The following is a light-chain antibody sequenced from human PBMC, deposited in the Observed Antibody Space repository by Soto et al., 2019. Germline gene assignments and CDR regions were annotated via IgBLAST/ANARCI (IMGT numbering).Light chain of an antibody. CDR3: QQYNNWPWP. J-gene: IGKJ1*01. Sequence: EVVMTQSPATLSVSPGERATLSCRASQSVSSNLAWYQQKPGQAPRLLIYGASTRATDIPARFSGSGSGTEFTLTISSLQSEDFAVYYCQQYNNWPWPFGQGTKVEIK. V-gene: IGKV3-15*01. CDR2: GAS. CDR1: QSVSSN.